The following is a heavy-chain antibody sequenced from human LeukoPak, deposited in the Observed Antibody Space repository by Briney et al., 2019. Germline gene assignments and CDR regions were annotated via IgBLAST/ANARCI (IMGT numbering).Heavy chain of an antibody. D-gene: IGHD3-22*01. CDR3: TTYYYDSSGPIDY. CDR1: GFTFSNAW. CDR2: IKSKTDGGTT. V-gene: IGHV3-15*01. J-gene: IGHJ4*02. Sequence: GGSLRLSCAASGFTFSNAWMSWVRQAPGKELEWVGRIKSKTDGGTTDYAAPVKGRFTISRDDSKNTLYLQMNSLKTEDTAVYYCTTYYYDSSGPIDYWGQGTLVTVSS.